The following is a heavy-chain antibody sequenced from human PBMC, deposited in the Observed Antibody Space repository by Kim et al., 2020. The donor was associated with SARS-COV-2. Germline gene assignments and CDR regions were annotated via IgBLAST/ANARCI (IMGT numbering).Heavy chain of an antibody. Sequence: GGSLRLSCVTSGFTFSSFAMNWVRQAPGKGLEWISTINGRGDTTYYADSVKGRFTISRDNSGSTLYIQMRGLRAEDTAIYFCARDSPYSYDGKGFHGDLGDWGPGVLVTVSS. CDR2: INGRGDTT. D-gene: IGHD3-22*01. V-gene: IGHV3-23*01. CDR3: ARDSPYSYDGKGFHGDLGD. CDR1: GFTFSSFA. J-gene: IGHJ4*02.